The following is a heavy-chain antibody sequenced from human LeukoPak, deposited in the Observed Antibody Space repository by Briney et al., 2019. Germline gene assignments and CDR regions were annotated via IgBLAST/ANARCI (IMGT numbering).Heavy chain of an antibody. CDR3: ARDQGAGNFDY. V-gene: IGHV1-18*03. CDR2: ISAYNGNT. CDR1: GYTFTSYG. D-gene: IGHD1-1*01. J-gene: IGHJ4*02. Sequence: GASVKVSCKASGYTFTSYGISWVRQAPGQGLEWMGWISAYNGNTNYAQKLQGRVTMTTDTSTSTAYMELSSLRSEDMAVYYCARDQGAGNFDYWGQGTLVTVSS.